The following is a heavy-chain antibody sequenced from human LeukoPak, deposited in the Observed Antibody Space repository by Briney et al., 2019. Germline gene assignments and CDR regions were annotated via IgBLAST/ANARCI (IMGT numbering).Heavy chain of an antibody. J-gene: IGHJ3*02. CDR2: IYYSGST. V-gene: IGHV4-59*01. D-gene: IGHD4-17*01. CDR3: ARGELKEEYGDYVRAFDI. Sequence: SETLSLTCTVSGGSISSYYWSWIRQPPGKGLEWIGYIYYSGSTNYNPSPKSRATISVDTSKNQFSLKLSSVTAADTAVYYCARGELKEEYGDYVRAFDIWGQGTMVTVSS. CDR1: GGSISSYY.